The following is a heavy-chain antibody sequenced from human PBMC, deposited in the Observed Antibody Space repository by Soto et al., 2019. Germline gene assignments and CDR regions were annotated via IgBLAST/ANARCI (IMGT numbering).Heavy chain of an antibody. CDR2: MNPNSGNT. D-gene: IGHD4-4*01. J-gene: IGHJ5*02. CDR3: ARGLTTPRPIRRFDP. V-gene: IGHV1-8*02. Sequence: ASVKVSCKASGYTFTNYDINWVRQATGQGLEWMGWMNPNSGNTGYAQKFQGRVTMTRNTSISTAYMELSSLRSEDTAVYYCARGLTTPRPIRRFDPWGQGTLVTVSS. CDR1: GYTFTNYD.